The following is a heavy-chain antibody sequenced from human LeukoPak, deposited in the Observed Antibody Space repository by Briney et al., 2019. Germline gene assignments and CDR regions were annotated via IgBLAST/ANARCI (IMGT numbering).Heavy chain of an antibody. CDR2: INPSGGST. D-gene: IGHD3-22*01. J-gene: IGHJ4*02. CDR1: GYTFTSYY. Sequence: EASVKVSCKASGYTFTSYYMHWVRQVPGQGLEWMGIINPSGGSTSYAQKFQGRVTMTRDTSTSTVYMELSSLRSEDTAVYYCARDGLVGFGYDSSGLFDYWGQGTLVTVSS. CDR3: ARDGLVGFGYDSSGLFDY. V-gene: IGHV1-46*01.